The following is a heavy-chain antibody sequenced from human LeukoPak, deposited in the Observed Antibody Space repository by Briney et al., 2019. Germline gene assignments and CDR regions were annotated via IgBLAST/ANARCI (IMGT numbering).Heavy chain of an antibody. CDR1: GFSFSAYW. Sequence: GWSLRLSCAASGFSFSAYWMTWVRQAAGTGLEGVANINPAGSETYYVDPVKGRFSISRDNAKNLVYLQMNSLRAEDTAVYHCARFGYVAAVDVWGQGTPVTVSS. J-gene: IGHJ4*02. D-gene: IGHD2-15*01. CDR3: ARFGYVAAVDV. V-gene: IGHV3-7*01. CDR2: INPAGSET.